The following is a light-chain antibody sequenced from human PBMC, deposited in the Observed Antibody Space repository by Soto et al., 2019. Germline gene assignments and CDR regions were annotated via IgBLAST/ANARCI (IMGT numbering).Light chain of an antibody. CDR2: DVS. V-gene: IGLV2-11*01. J-gene: IGLJ2*01. Sequence: QSALTQPRSVSGSPGQSVTLSCTGTSTNVGSYNFVSWYQQHPGKAPKFVIYDVSRRPSGVPDRFSGSRSGNTASLTISGLQAEDEADYYCCSYAGSYTLIFGGGTKLTVL. CDR3: CSYAGSYTLI. CDR1: STNVGSYNF.